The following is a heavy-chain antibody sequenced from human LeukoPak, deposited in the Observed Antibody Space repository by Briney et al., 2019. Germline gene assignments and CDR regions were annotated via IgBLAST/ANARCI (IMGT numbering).Heavy chain of an antibody. CDR1: GGSFSGYY. CDR2: INHSGST. Sequence: SETPSLTCAVYGGSFSGYYWSWIRQPPGKGLEWIGEINHSGSTNYNPSLKSRVTISVDTSKNQFSLKLSSVTAADTAVYYCASFRYDFWSGYNQNAFDIWGQGTMVTVSS. V-gene: IGHV4-34*01. D-gene: IGHD3-3*01. J-gene: IGHJ3*02. CDR3: ASFRYDFWSGYNQNAFDI.